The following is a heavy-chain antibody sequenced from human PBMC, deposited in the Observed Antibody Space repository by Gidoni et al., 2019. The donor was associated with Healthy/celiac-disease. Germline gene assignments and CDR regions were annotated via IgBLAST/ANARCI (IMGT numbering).Heavy chain of an antibody. Sequence: QVQLVQSGSEFKKPVASVKVSCTASGYTFTSSAMNWVRQAPGQGLEWMGWINTNTGNPTYAQGCTGRFVFSLDTSVSTAYLQISSLKAEDTAVYYCARAYSSSWYGRSDDAFDIWGQGTMVTVSS. CDR2: INTNTGNP. D-gene: IGHD6-13*01. J-gene: IGHJ3*02. V-gene: IGHV7-4-1*02. CDR3: ARAYSSSWYGRSDDAFDI. CDR1: GYTFTSSA.